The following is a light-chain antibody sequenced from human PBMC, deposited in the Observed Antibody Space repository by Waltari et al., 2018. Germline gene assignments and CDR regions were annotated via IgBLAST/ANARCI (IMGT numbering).Light chain of an antibody. V-gene: IGKV1-9*01. CDR3: QQVNNYPFT. CDR1: QDISSS. J-gene: IGKJ3*01. CDR2: AAS. Sequence: DIQLTQSPSLLSASVGDRVTITCRASQDISSSLAWYQQKPGRAPKLLIYAASTLQSGVPSRLSGSGSGTEFTLTISSLQPEDFVTYYCQQVNNYPFTFGPGTILDVK.